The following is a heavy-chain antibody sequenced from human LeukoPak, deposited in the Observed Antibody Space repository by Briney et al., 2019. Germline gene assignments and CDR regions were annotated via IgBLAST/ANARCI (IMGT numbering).Heavy chain of an antibody. CDR2: ISADGSID. Sequence: GGSLRLSCVASGFTFRNYGMHWVRQAPGKGLEWLAVISADGSIDYYKDSVRGRLTVSRDNSKNTLYLQMNSLRVEDTAVYYCGSCPYFDYWGQGTLVTVSS. CDR1: GFTFRNYG. CDR3: GSCPYFDY. J-gene: IGHJ4*02. V-gene: IGHV3-30*03. D-gene: IGHD2-15*01.